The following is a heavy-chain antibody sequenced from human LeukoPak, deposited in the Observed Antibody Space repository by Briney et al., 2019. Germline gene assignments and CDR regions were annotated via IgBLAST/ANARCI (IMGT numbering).Heavy chain of an antibody. CDR2: IYPGDSDT. J-gene: IGHJ5*02. V-gene: IGHV5-51*01. D-gene: IGHD2-2*01. CDR3: ARLGDIVVVPAAGWFDP. Sequence: PGESLQISCKGSGYSFTSYWIGWVRQVPGKGLEWMGIIYPGDSDTRYSPSFQGQVTISADKSISTAYLQWSSLKASDTAMYYCARLGDIVVVPAAGWFDPWGQGTLVTVSS. CDR1: GYSFTSYW.